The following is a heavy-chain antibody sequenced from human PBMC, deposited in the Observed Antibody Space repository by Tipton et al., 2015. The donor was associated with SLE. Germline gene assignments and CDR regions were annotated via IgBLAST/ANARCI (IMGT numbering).Heavy chain of an antibody. CDR1: GGSISSYY. Sequence: TLSLTCTVSGGSISSYYWSWIRQPPGKGLEWIGYIYYSGSTNYNPPLKSRVTISVDTSKNQFSLKLSSVTAADTAVYYCARGAGDDYYYYYMDVWGKGTTVTVSS. J-gene: IGHJ6*03. CDR2: IYYSGST. CDR3: ARGAGDDYYYYYMDV. V-gene: IGHV4-59*08. D-gene: IGHD7-27*01.